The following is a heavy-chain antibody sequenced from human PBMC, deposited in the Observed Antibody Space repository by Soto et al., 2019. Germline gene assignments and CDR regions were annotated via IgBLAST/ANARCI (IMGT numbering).Heavy chain of an antibody. CDR3: ANLLERGTDSSPTDY. J-gene: IGHJ4*02. V-gene: IGHV3-30*18. CDR1: GFTFSSYG. Sequence: PGGSLRLSCAASGFTFSSYGMHWVRQAPGKGLEWVAVISYDGSNKYYADSVKGRFTISRDNSKNTLYLQMNSLRAEDTAVYYCANLLERGTDSSPTDYWGQGTLVTVSS. CDR2: ISYDGSNK. D-gene: IGHD1-1*01.